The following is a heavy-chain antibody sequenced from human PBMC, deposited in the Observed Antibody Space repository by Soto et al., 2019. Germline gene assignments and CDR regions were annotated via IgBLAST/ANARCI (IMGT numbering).Heavy chain of an antibody. CDR1: GGSFTGHF. D-gene: IGHD7-27*01. J-gene: IGHJ4*02. CDR3: ARSKFASTGRQQFDI. CDR2: VSHSGNT. V-gene: IGHV4-34*01. Sequence: SETLSLTCTVSGGSFTGHFWSWVRQPPGKGLEWIGEVSHSGNTKYDPSLRSRVTLSVDSSKNQISLALTSVTAADTAVYYCARSKFASTGRQQFDIWGQGTLVTVSS.